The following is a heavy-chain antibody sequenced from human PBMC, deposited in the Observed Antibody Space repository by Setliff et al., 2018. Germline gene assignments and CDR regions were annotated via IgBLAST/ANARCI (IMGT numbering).Heavy chain of an antibody. Sequence: GGSLRLSCAASGFTFSSYALHWVRQAPGKGLEWVTFIRSDGNKKYFGDSVKGRFSISRDNSKNTVYLQMNSLKIEDTAVYFCAKEQEITLVPGIVPDAFDLWGQGTMVTVSS. CDR2: IRSDGNKK. J-gene: IGHJ3*01. CDR3: AKEQEITLVPGIVPDAFDL. CDR1: GFTFSSYA. D-gene: IGHD3-10*01. V-gene: IGHV3-30*02.